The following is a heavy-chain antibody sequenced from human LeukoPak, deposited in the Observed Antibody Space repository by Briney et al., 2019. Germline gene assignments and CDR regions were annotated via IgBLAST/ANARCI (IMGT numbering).Heavy chain of an antibody. V-gene: IGHV3-64*01. CDR3: ARGAASGGYDY. J-gene: IGHJ4*02. D-gene: IGHD3-10*01. Sequence: GGSLRLSCAASGFIFSDYDVHWVRQAPGKGLEFVSAITSNGGRTFYANSVKGRFTISRDNSKNALYLQMDSLGADDMAVYHCARGAASGGYDYWGQGALVTVSS. CDR1: GFIFSDYD. CDR2: ITSNGGRT.